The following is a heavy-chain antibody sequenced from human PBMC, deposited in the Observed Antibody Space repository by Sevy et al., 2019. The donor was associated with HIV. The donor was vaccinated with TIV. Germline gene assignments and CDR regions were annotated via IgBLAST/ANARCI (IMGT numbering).Heavy chain of an antibody. V-gene: IGHV4-39*01. CDR3: ARAGDDFWSGEEDYYSMDV. CDR1: GGSISSSSYY. Sequence: SETLSLTCTVSGGSISSSSYYWGWIRQPPGKGLEWIGSIYYSGSTYYNPSLKSRVTISVDTSKNQFSLKLSSVTAADTAVDYCARAGDDFWSGEEDYYSMDVWGKGTTVTVSS. D-gene: IGHD3-3*01. J-gene: IGHJ6*03. CDR2: IYYSGST.